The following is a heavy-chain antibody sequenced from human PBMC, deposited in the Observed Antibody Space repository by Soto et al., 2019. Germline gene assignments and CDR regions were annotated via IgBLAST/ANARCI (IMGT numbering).Heavy chain of an antibody. D-gene: IGHD5-12*01. CDR2: MNPNSGNT. V-gene: IGHV1-8*01. Sequence: ASVKVSCKASGYTFTSYDINWVRQATGQGLEWMGWMNPNSGNTGYAQKFQGRVTMTRNTSISTAYMEVSSLRSEDTAVYYCARGGYSGYDLWVWFDPWGQGTLVTVS. CDR1: GYTFTSYD. J-gene: IGHJ5*02. CDR3: ARGGYSGYDLWVWFDP.